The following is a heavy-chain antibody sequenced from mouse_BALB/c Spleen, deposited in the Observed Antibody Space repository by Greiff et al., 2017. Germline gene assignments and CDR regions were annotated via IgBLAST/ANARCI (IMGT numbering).Heavy chain of an antibody. V-gene: IGHV1-80*01. Sequence: QVQLQQSGAELVRPGSSVKISCKASGYSFSSYWMNWVKQRPGQGLEWIGQIYPGDGDTNYNGKFKGKATLTADNSSSTAYMQLSSLTSEDAAVYFCASPDYGNDGAYWGQGTLVTVSA. J-gene: IGHJ3*01. CDR1: GYSFSSYW. CDR2: IYPGDGDT. CDR3: ASPDYGNDGAY. D-gene: IGHD2-2*01.